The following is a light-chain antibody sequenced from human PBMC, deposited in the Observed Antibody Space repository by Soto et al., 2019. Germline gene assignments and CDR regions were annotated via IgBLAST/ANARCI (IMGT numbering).Light chain of an antibody. Sequence: VMTQSPATLSVSPGERATLSCRASQSVGGDLAWYQQRPGQAPRLLIYGASSRATGIPDRFSGSGSGTDFTLTISRLEPEDFAVYYCQQYGSSPPITFGQGTRLEIK. J-gene: IGKJ5*01. V-gene: IGKV3-20*01. CDR3: QQYGSSPPIT. CDR2: GAS. CDR1: QSVGGD.